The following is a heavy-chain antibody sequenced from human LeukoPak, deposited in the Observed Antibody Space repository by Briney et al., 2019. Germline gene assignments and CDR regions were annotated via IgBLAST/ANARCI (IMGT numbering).Heavy chain of an antibody. V-gene: IGHV4-31*03. Sequence: SETLSLTCTVSGGSISSGGYYWSWIRQHPGKGLEWIGYIYYSGSTYYNPSLKSRVTIPVDTSKNQFSLKLSSVTAAGTAVYYCATGGGRYCSSTSCYARGAFDIWGQGTMVTVSS. CDR2: IYYSGST. D-gene: IGHD2-2*01. CDR1: GGSISSGGYY. CDR3: ATGGGRYCSSTSCYARGAFDI. J-gene: IGHJ3*02.